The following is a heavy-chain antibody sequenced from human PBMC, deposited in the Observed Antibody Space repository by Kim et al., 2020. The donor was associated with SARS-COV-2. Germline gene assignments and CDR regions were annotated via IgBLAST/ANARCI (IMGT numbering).Heavy chain of an antibody. CDR1: GGSISSSSYY. J-gene: IGHJ5*02. V-gene: IGHV4-39*01. D-gene: IGHD3-3*01. CDR3: ARRLAPSDFWSGYYSGGFDP. Sequence: SETLSLTCTVSGGSISSSSYYWGWIRQPPGKGLEWIGSIYYSGSTYYNPSLKSRVTISVDTSKNQFSLKLSSVTAADTAVYYCARRLAPSDFWSGYYSGGFDPWGQGTLVTVSS. CDR2: IYYSGST.